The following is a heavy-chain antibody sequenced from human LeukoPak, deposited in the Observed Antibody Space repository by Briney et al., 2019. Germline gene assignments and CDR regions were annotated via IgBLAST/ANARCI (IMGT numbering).Heavy chain of an antibody. Sequence: SVKVSCKASGGTFSSYAISWVRQAPGQGLEWMGGIISIFGTANYAQKFQGRVTITADESTSTAYMELSSLRSEDTAVYYCARTDYDFWSGYPINWFDPWGQGILVTVSS. CDR3: ARTDYDFWSGYPINWFDP. D-gene: IGHD3-3*01. CDR2: IISIFGTA. V-gene: IGHV1-69*13. CDR1: GGTFSSYA. J-gene: IGHJ5*02.